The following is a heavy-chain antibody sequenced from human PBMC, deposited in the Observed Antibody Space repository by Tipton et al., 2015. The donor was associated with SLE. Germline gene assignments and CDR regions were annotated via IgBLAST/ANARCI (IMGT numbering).Heavy chain of an antibody. CDR1: GDTFSSYA. V-gene: IGHV1-69*01. CDR3: ARDSSSTSGRSGYYYYYYMDV. Sequence: QLVQSGAEVKKPGSSVKVSCKASGDTFSSYAITWVRQAPGQGLEWMGGIIPIFATANYAQHFQGRVTITADESTSTAYMELRSLRADDTAVYYCARDSSSTSGRSGYYYYYYMDVWGKGTTVTISS. D-gene: IGHD2-2*01. CDR2: IIPIFATA. J-gene: IGHJ6*03.